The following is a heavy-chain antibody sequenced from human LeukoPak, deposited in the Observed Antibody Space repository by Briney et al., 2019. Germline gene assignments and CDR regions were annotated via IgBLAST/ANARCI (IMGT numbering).Heavy chain of an antibody. CDR1: GGPLSQYV. CDR2: SIPIFGTA. V-gene: IGHV1-69*13. Sequence: EASEKVSCKASGGPLSQYVISWVRQASGRGLEWMGGSIPIFGTAKYAQKFRGRVTIPAEQPTNTAYMELSSLRSDDTALDYCARGTPSSGYHAWGQGTLVTVSS. D-gene: IGHD5-12*01. J-gene: IGHJ5*02. CDR3: ARGTPSSGYHA.